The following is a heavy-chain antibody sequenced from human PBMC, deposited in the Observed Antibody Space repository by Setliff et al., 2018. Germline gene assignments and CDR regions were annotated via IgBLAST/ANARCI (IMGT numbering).Heavy chain of an antibody. Sequence: PGGSLRLSCAASGFSFSGYYMSWVRQAPGKGLEWLSKISGSGTTIFYADSVRGRFTISRDNAKNTLYLQMNSLRAEDTAVYFCASIDWGENFYNTDVWGKGTTVTVSS. CDR1: GFSFSGYY. CDR2: ISGSGTTI. D-gene: IGHD7-27*01. CDR3: ASIDWGENFYNTDV. V-gene: IGHV3-11*04. J-gene: IGHJ6*03.